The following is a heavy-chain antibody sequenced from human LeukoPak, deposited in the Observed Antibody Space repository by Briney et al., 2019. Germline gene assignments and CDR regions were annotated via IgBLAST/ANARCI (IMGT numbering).Heavy chain of an antibody. CDR1: GGSISSSSYY. Sequence: SETLSLTCTASGGSISSSSYYWGWIRQPPGKGLEWIGSIYYSGSTYYNPSLKRRFTISVDTSKNQFSLKLSSVTAADTAVYYCARLANDLIAAIDYWGQGTLVTVSS. CDR2: IYYSGST. J-gene: IGHJ4*02. D-gene: IGHD6-13*01. V-gene: IGHV4-39*01. CDR3: ARLANDLIAAIDY.